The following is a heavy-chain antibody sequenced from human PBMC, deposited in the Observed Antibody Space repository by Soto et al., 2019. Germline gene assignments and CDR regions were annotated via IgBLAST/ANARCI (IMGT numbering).Heavy chain of an antibody. Sequence: PSETLSLTCTVSGGSISSYYWSWIRQPPGKGLEWIGYIYYSGSTYYNPSLKSRVTISVDTSKNQFSLKLSSVTAADTAVYYCARTYSSSWYTTGFDYWGQGTLVTVSS. CDR3: ARTYSSSWYTTGFDY. D-gene: IGHD6-13*01. J-gene: IGHJ4*02. CDR1: GGSISSYY. CDR2: IYYSGST. V-gene: IGHV4-59*08.